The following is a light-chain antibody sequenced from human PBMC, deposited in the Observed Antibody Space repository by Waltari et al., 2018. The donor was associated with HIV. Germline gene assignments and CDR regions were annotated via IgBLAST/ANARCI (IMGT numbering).Light chain of an antibody. CDR1: SGDVGAYNF. CDR3: SSYTSSGPRYVL. Sequence: QSALTQPASVSGSPGQSITISCTGTSGDVGAYNFVSWYQKHPGKAPKLIIYNVNSRPSGVSIRFSGSRSANTASLTISGLQAEDEADYFCSSYTSSGPRYVLFGGGTRLTVL. J-gene: IGLJ2*01. V-gene: IGLV2-14*03. CDR2: NVN.